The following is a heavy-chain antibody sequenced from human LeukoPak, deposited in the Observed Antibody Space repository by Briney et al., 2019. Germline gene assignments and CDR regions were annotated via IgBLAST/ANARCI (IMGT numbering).Heavy chain of an antibody. CDR2: IFGSGGSA. V-gene: IGHV3-23*01. D-gene: IGHD6-19*01. Sequence: PGGSLRLSCTASGFTFSSYAMYWVRQAPGKGLEWVSGIFGSGGSAHYADAVKGRFTISRDNSKNTVYLQMNSLRAEDTAVYYCGKTTTGYSSGRYPAWPVGYWGQGTLVTVSS. CDR1: GFTFSSYA. CDR3: GKTTTGYSSGRYPAWPVGY. J-gene: IGHJ4*02.